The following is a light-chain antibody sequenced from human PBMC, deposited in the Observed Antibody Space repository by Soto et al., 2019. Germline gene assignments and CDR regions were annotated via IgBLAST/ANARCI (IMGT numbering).Light chain of an antibody. CDR2: EVS. CDR3: CSYAHGATYV. CDR1: SSDVGSYTL. V-gene: IGLV2-23*02. Sequence: QSVLTQPASVSGSPGQSITISCTGTSSDVGSYTLVSWYQQHPGKAPKLMIYEVSERPSGVSNRFSGSKSGNTASLTISGVQDEDEADDYYCSYAHGATYVFGTGTKVTVL. J-gene: IGLJ1*01.